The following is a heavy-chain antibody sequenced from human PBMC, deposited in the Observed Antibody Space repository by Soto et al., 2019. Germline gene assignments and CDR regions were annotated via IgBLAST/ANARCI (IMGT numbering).Heavy chain of an antibody. V-gene: IGHV1-69*13. D-gene: IGHD6-19*01. CDR2: IIPIFGTA. Sequence: SVKVSCKASGGTFSSYAISWVRQAPGQGLEWMGGIIPIFGTANYAQKFQGRVTITADESTSTAYMELSSLRSEDTAVYYCARNASPYSSGWYLGDYWGQGTLVTVSS. CDR3: ARNASPYSSGWYLGDY. J-gene: IGHJ4*02. CDR1: GGTFSSYA.